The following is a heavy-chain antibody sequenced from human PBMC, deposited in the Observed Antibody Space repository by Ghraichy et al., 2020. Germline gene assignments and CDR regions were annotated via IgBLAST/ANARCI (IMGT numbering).Heavy chain of an antibody. Sequence: SQTLSLTCAVFGGSFSDYHWSWIRQPPGKGLEWIGEINHSGNTKYNPSLKSRVTISVDTSKNQFSLKLNSVIAADTAVYYCARYSSNSYDDAFDSWGRVTLVTVSS. D-gene: IGHD6-13*01. J-gene: IGHJ3*01. CDR3: ARYSSNSYDDAFDS. CDR2: INHSGNT. V-gene: IGHV4-34*01. CDR1: GGSFSDYH.